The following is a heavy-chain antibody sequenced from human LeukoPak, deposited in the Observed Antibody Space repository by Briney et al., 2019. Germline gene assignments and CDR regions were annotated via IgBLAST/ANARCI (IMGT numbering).Heavy chain of an antibody. Sequence: PSETLSLTCTVSGVSISSYYWSCLRQSPGKGLEWIGYIYYSGSTNYNPSLKSRVTISVDTSKNQFSLKLRSVTAADTAVYYCAREPITMVRGARGAFDIWGQGKMVTVSS. CDR2: IYYSGST. V-gene: IGHV4-59*01. D-gene: IGHD3-10*01. J-gene: IGHJ3*02. CDR1: GVSISSYY. CDR3: AREPITMVRGARGAFDI.